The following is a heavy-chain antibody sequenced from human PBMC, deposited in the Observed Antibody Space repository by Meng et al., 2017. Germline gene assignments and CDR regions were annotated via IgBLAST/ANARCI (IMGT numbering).Heavy chain of an antibody. Sequence: QVHRVQAGAEVKEAGASVKVSCKASGYTFTSYAMHWVRQAPGQSLEWMGWLNAGNGDTKYSQKFQGRVTITRDSSASTAYMELSSLRSEDTAVYYCARDSCTGGICYRGSFDYWAQGTLVTVSS. CDR1: GYTFTSYA. CDR3: ARDSCTGGICYRGSFDY. V-gene: IGHV1-3*01. J-gene: IGHJ4*02. D-gene: IGHD2-15*01. CDR2: LNAGNGDT.